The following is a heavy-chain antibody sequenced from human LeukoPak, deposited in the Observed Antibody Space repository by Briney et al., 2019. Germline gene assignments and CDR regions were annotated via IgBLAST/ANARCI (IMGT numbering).Heavy chain of an antibody. V-gene: IGHV3-11*04. D-gene: IGHD3-22*01. CDR3: ARALADSRGYYLGFDY. J-gene: IGHJ4*02. CDR1: GLTFSDYY. Sequence: GGSLRLSCAASGLTFSDYYMGWIRQAPGKGLEGISYITNNGGAMFYADSLKGRLTIFRDNAKKSLYLQMNSLRPDDTALYYCARALADSRGYYLGFDYWGQGTLVTVSS. CDR2: ITNNGGAM.